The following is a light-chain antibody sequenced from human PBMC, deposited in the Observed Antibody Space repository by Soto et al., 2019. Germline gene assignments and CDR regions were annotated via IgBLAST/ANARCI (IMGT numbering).Light chain of an antibody. CDR2: WAS. Sequence: DIVMTQSPDSLAVSLGERATINCKSSQSVLYSPNNKNYLAWYQQKPGQPPKLLVYWASTRESGVPDRFSGSGSETDFTLTINGLQAEDVAVYYCQHYINAPQTFGQGTKVEIK. V-gene: IGKV4-1*01. CDR3: QHYINAPQT. J-gene: IGKJ1*01. CDR1: QSVLYSPNNKNY.